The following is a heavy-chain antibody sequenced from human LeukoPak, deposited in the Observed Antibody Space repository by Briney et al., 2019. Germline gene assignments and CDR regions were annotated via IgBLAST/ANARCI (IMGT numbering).Heavy chain of an antibody. J-gene: IGHJ4*02. CDR3: ARLGEVEYYDFWSGHFKFDY. CDR1: GGSISSITYY. D-gene: IGHD3-3*01. Sequence: PSETLSLTCIVSGGSISSITYYWGWIRQSPGKGLEWIGSIYYSGSIYYNPSLKSRVTMSVETSKNQFSVKLSSVTAADTAVYYCARLGEVEYYDFWSGHFKFDYWGQGTLVTVSS. V-gene: IGHV4-39*01. CDR2: IYYSGSI.